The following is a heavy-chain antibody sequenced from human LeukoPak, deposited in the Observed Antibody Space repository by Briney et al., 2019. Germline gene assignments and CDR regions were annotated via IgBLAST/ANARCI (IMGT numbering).Heavy chain of an antibody. D-gene: IGHD3-10*01. Sequence: SGGSLRLSCEASGFSFSSYWMTWVRQPPGKGPEWVANIKQDESERYSVDSVKGRSTISRDNAKNSVYLHMNSLRAEDTALYYCARLSAYYYGSYFYYYMDVWGKGTTVTVSS. CDR2: IKQDESER. V-gene: IGHV3-7*01. CDR3: ARLSAYYYGSYFYYYMDV. J-gene: IGHJ6*03. CDR1: GFSFSSYW.